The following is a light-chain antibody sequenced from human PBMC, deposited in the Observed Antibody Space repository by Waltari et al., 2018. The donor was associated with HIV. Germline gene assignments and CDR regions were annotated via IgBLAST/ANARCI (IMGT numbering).Light chain of an antibody. CDR1: ASNVGSHY. V-gene: IGLV1-47*01. CDR2: QYN. CDR3: GVWDDNLRGV. Sequence: QAVLTQPPSASASSGQKITISCSRGASNVGSHYVYWYHQFPGVAPKLLLYQYNQRSSGVPDRFSGSKSGTSASLTISGLRSEDEGIYFCGVWDDNLRGVFGGGTRLTV. J-gene: IGLJ2*01.